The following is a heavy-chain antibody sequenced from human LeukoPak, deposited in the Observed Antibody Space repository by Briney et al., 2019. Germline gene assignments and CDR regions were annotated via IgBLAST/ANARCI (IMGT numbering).Heavy chain of an antibody. Sequence: GGSLRLSCAASGFTVSSNYMSWVRQAPGKGLEWVSVIYNTGSTFYADSVKGRFTISRDSSKNTVYLQMNSLRGEDTAVYYCARDAPASKRIAARLRSFDYWGQGTLVTVSS. V-gene: IGHV3-66*01. D-gene: IGHD6-6*01. CDR1: GFTVSSNY. J-gene: IGHJ4*02. CDR2: IYNTGST. CDR3: ARDAPASKRIAARLRSFDY.